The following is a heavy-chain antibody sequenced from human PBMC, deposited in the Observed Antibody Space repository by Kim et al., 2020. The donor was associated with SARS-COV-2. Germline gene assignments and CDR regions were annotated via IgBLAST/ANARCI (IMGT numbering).Heavy chain of an antibody. CDR2: IYYSGST. Sequence: SETLSLTCTVSGGSISSSSYYWGWIRQPPGKGLEWIRSIYYSGSTYYNPSLKSRVTISVDTSKNQFSLKLSSVTAADTAVYYCARRRAGYSSSWGDYGMDVWGQGTTVTVSS. CDR1: GGSISSSSYY. J-gene: IGHJ6*02. V-gene: IGHV4-39*01. D-gene: IGHD6-13*01. CDR3: ARRRAGYSSSWGDYGMDV.